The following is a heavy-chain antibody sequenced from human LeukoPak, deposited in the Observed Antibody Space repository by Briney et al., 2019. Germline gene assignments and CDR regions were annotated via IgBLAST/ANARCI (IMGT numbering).Heavy chain of an antibody. D-gene: IGHD6-6*01. V-gene: IGHV2-70*04. CDR2: IDWDDDK. Sequence: SGPTLVNPPQTLTLTCTFSGFSLSTSGMRVSWIRQPPGKALEWLARIDWDDDKFYSTSLKTRLTISKDTSKNQVVLTMTNMDPVDTATYYCAREYSSSSSLDYWGQGTLVTVSS. CDR1: GFSLSTSGMR. CDR3: AREYSSSSSLDY. J-gene: IGHJ4*02.